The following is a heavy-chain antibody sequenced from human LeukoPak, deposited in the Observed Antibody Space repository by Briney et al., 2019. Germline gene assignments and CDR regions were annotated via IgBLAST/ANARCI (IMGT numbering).Heavy chain of an antibody. CDR2: ISYDGSNK. D-gene: IGHD3-10*01. CDR3: ARALRGVLFDY. Sequence: PGGSLRLSCAASGFTFSSYAMHWVRQAPGKGLEWVAVISYDGSNKYYADSVKGRFTISRDNSKNTLYLQTNSLRAEDTAVYYCARALRGVLFDYWGQGTLVTVSS. V-gene: IGHV3-30*04. J-gene: IGHJ4*02. CDR1: GFTFSSYA.